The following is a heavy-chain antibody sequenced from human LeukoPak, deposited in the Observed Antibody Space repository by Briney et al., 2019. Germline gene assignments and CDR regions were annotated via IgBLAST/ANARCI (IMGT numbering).Heavy chain of an antibody. J-gene: IGHJ3*02. CDR1: GYSFTSYW. D-gene: IGHD3-10*01. V-gene: IGHV5-51*01. CDR3: ARQGLWFRELLPSYDAFDI. Sequence: GESLKISCKGSGYSFTSYWIGWERQMPGKGLEWMGIIYPGDSDTRYSPSFQGQVTISADKSISTAYLQWSSLKASDTAMYYCARQGLWFRELLPSYDAFDIWGQGTMVTVSS. CDR2: IYPGDSDT.